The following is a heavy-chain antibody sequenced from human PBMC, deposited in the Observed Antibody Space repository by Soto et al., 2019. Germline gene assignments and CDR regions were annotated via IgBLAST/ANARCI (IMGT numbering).Heavy chain of an antibody. CDR2: INPSGGST. J-gene: IGHJ5*02. V-gene: IGHV1-46*01. CDR3: ARGGYSGYDDNWFDP. Sequence: SKASGYTLASYYMRSLQQAPGQGLEWMGIINPSGGSTSYAQKFQGRVTMTRDTSTSTVYMELSSLRSEDTAVYYCARGGYSGYDDNWFDPWGQGTLVTVSS. CDR1: GYTLASYY. D-gene: IGHD5-12*01.